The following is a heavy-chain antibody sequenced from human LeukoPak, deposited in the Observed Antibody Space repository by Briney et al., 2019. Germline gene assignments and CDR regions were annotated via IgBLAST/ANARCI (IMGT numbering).Heavy chain of an antibody. J-gene: IGHJ5*02. V-gene: IGHV1-2*02. D-gene: IGHD3-3*01. CDR3: ARGVKYYDFWSGYCWFDP. CDR2: INPNSGDT. CDR1: GYTFTGYY. Sequence: ASVKVSCKASGYTFTGYYMHWVRQAPGQGLEWMGWINPNSGDTNYAQKFQGRVTMTRDTSISTAYMELSRLRSDDTAVYYCARGVKYYDFWSGYCWFDPWGQGTLVTVSS.